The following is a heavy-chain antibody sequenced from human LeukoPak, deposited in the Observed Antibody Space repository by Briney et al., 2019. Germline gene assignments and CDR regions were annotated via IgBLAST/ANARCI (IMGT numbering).Heavy chain of an antibody. J-gene: IGHJ5*02. CDR3: AKGLLTVVIRDWFDP. D-gene: IGHD4-23*01. Sequence: PGGSLRLSCVVSGFSFSNYGTHWVRQAPGKGLEWVAVISYDGSEKHYADSVKGRFAIARDNSKNTLYLQMNSLRVEDTAVYYCAKGLLTVVIRDWFDPWGQGTLVTVSS. CDR1: GFSFSNYG. V-gene: IGHV3-30*18. CDR2: ISYDGSEK.